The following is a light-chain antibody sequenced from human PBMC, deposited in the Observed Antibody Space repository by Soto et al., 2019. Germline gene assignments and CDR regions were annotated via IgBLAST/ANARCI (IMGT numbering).Light chain of an antibody. CDR3: QHRSDWLT. CDR1: PSVSNY. J-gene: IGKJ4*01. CDR2: DAS. Sequence: EIVWTQSPATLSLSPGEKAILSCRASPSVSNYLAWYKPKPGQAPSLLIYDASYRATGIPARFSGGGSGTDFTLSIRSLEPEEFAVYYCQHRSDWLTFGGGTKVDIK. V-gene: IGKV3-11*01.